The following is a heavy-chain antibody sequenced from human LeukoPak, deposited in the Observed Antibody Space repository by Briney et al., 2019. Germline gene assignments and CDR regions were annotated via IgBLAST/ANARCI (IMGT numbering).Heavy chain of an antibody. CDR3: AGNYYDSSGPFDY. V-gene: IGHV4-34*01. CDR1: GGSFSGYY. J-gene: IGHJ4*02. Sequence: SETLSLTCAVYGGSFSGYYWSWIRQPPGKGLEWIGEINHSGSTNYNPSLKSRVTISVDTSKNQFSLKLSSVTAADTAVHYCAGNYYDSSGPFDYWGQGTLVTVSS. D-gene: IGHD3-22*01. CDR2: INHSGST.